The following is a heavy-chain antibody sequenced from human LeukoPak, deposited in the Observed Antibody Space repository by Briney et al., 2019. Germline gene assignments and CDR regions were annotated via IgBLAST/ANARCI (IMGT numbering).Heavy chain of an antibody. CDR2: TYYRSKWST. V-gene: IGHV6-1*01. CDR3: ARAVPEADIDF. Sequence: SQTLSLTCVISGDSVSSLTAAWNWIRRSPSRGLEWLGRTYYRSKWSTEYAVSVRSRITISPDTSKNQFSLHLSSVTPEDTAVYYCARAVPEADIDFWGQGTLVTVSS. D-gene: IGHD6-25*01. J-gene: IGHJ4*02. CDR1: GDSVSSLTAA.